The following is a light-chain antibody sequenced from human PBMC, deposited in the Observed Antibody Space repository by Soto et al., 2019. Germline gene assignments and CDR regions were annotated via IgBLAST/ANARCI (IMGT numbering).Light chain of an antibody. J-gene: IGKJ4*01. CDR1: QTVSSW. V-gene: IGKV1-5*03. CDR3: QQYKSFSDVS. Sequence: DIQMTQSPSTLSASIGDSVTITCRVSQTVSSWLAWYQQKPGKAPNLLIYKASTLQSGVPSRFSGSRSGTEFTLNISNLQPDDFATYYCQQYKSFSDVSFGGGTRVETK. CDR2: KAS.